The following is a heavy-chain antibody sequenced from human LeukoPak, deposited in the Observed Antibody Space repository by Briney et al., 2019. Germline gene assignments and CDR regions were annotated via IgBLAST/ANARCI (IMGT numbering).Heavy chain of an antibody. CDR1: GGSFSGYY. J-gene: IGHJ6*02. CDR2: INHSGST. V-gene: IGHV4-34*01. Sequence: KPSEALSLTCAVYGGSFSGYYWSWIRQPPGKGLEWIGEINHSGSTNYNSSLQSRVTLSIDTSKNHFSLRLTSVTAADTAVFYCARLFTRAWEYRYGMDVWGQGTAVTVSS. CDR3: ARLFTRAWEYRYGMDV. D-gene: IGHD1-26*01.